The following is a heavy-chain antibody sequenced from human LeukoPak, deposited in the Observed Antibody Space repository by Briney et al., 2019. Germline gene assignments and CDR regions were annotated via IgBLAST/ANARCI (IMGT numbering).Heavy chain of an antibody. D-gene: IGHD2-15*01. J-gene: IGHJ4*02. CDR3: AKDIQVAYTFDY. CDR2: ISYDGSNK. Sequence: PGGSLRLSCAASGFTFSSYAMHWVRQAPGKGLEWVAVISYDGSNKYYADSVKGRFTISRDNSENTLYLQMNSLRAEDTAVYYCAKDIQVAYTFDYWGQGTLVTVSS. CDR1: GFTFSSYA. V-gene: IGHV3-30-3*01.